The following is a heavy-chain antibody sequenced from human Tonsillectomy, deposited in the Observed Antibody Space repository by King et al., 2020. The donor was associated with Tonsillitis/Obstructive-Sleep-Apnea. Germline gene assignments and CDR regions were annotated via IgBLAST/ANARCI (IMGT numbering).Heavy chain of an antibody. J-gene: IGHJ6*03. CDR2: IAPSDSYT. V-gene: IGHV5-10-1*01. D-gene: IGHD2-2*01. Sequence: VQLVESGAEVKKPGESLRISCKGSGYSFTSYWISWVRQMPGKGLEWMGRIAPSDSYTNYSPSVQCHFTISADKAICTAYLQWSSLKASDTAMYYCARLYCSSTSCYEGPYYYYYMDVWGKGTTVTVSS. CDR3: ARLYCSSTSCYEGPYYYYYMDV. CDR1: GYSFTSYW.